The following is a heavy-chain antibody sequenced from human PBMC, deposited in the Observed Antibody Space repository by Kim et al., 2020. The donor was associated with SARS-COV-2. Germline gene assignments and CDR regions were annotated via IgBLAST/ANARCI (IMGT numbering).Heavy chain of an antibody. J-gene: IGHJ4*02. Sequence: GGSLRLSCAASGLTVSSNYMNWVRQAPGEELEWVSVLYSGGSTHYADSVRGRFTISRDHSKNTVYLQMNSLSVEDTAIYYCARHKTAGNYNSPFDYWGQG. D-gene: IGHD3-3*01. V-gene: IGHV3-53*01. CDR3: ARHKTAGNYNSPFDY. CDR2: LYSGGST. CDR1: GLTVSSNY.